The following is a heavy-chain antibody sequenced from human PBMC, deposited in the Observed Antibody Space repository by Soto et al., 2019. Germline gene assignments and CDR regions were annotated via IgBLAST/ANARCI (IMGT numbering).Heavy chain of an antibody. CDR2: ISGSGANT. V-gene: IGHV3-23*01. CDR3: AKSPDFYYDGMDV. J-gene: IGHJ6*02. CDR1: GFTFSGYA. Sequence: EVQLLESGGGLVQPGGSHRLSCAASGFTFSGYAMTWVRQAPGKGLEWVSSISGSGANTYYADSVKGRFTISRDNSKNTLSLQMTSLRADDTAVYYCAKSPDFYYDGMDVWGQGTTVTVSS.